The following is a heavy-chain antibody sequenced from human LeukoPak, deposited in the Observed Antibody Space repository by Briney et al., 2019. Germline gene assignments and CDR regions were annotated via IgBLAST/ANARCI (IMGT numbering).Heavy chain of an antibody. CDR1: GYTFTSYT. J-gene: IGHJ6*03. Sequence: ASVKVSCKASGYTFTSYTMHWVRQAPGQRLEWMGWINAGNGNTKYSQEFQGRVTITRDTSTSTAYMELRSLRSDDTAVYYCARDDYYYYYMDVWGKGTTVTISS. CDR3: ARDDYYYYYMDV. V-gene: IGHV1-3*01. CDR2: INAGNGNT.